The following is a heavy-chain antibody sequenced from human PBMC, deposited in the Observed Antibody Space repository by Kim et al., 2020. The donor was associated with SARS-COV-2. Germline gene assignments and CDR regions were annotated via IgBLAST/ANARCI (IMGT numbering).Heavy chain of an antibody. V-gene: IGHV4-59*13. CDR2: IYYSGST. CDR3: ARGGGAATVTTLPYRNWFEP. Sequence: SETLSLTCTVSGGSISSYYWSWIRQPPGKGLEWIGYIYYSGSTNYNPSLKSRVTISVDTSKNQFSLKLSSVTAADTAVYYCARGGGAATVTTLPYRNWFEPWGQGTLVTVSS. D-gene: IGHD4-17*01. CDR1: GGSISSYY. J-gene: IGHJ5*02.